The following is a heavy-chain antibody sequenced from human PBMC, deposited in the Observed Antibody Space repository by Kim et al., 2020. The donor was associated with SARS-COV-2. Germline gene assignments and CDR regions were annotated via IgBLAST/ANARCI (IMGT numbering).Heavy chain of an antibody. J-gene: IGHJ4*02. D-gene: IGHD3-9*01. V-gene: IGHV3-23*01. Sequence: TYYADSVKGRFTISRDNSKNTLYLQMNSLRAEDTAVYYCAKVGALRYFDSWGQGTLVTVSS. CDR3: AKVGALRYFDS. CDR2: T.